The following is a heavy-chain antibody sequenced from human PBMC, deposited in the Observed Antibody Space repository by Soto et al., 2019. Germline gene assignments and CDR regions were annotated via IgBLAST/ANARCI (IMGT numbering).Heavy chain of an antibody. Sequence: GGSLRLSCAATGFTFSSYEMNWVRQAPGKGLEWVSFISSSGSTIYYADSVKGRFTISRDNAKNSLYLQMNSLRAEDTAVYYCVYGYYFDYWGQGTLVTVSS. CDR1: GFTFSSYE. D-gene: IGHD3-10*01. V-gene: IGHV3-48*03. CDR2: ISSSGSTI. J-gene: IGHJ4*02. CDR3: VYGYYFDY.